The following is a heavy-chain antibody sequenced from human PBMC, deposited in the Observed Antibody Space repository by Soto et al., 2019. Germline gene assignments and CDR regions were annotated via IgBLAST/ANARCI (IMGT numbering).Heavy chain of an antibody. D-gene: IGHD3-22*01. J-gene: IGHJ5*01. CDR2: INSDGSST. V-gene: IGHV3-74*01. Sequence: GGSLRLSCAASGFTFSSSWMHWVRQGPGKGLVWVSRINSDGSSTSYADSVKGRFTISRDNSENTLYLQMNSLRAEDTAVYYCARWVGGSMSDNSGKYDSWGQGTLVTVSS. CDR1: GFTFSSSW. CDR3: ARWVGGSMSDNSGKYDS.